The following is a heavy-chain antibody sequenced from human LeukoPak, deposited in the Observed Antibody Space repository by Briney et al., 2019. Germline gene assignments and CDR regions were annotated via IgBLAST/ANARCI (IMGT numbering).Heavy chain of an antibody. CDR3: ARYYYYGSRNYFDY. Sequence: GGSLRLSCAASGFTFSSYSMNWVRQAPGKGLEWVSSFSSSSDQIYYADSVKGRYTVSRDNAKSSLYLQMHSLRAEDTAVYYCARYYYYGSRNYFDYWGQGTLVTVSS. V-gene: IGHV3-21*01. CDR1: GFTFSSYS. CDR2: FSSSSDQI. J-gene: IGHJ4*02. D-gene: IGHD3-10*01.